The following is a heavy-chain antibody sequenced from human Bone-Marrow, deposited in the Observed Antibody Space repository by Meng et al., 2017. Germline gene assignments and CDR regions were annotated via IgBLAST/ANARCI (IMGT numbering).Heavy chain of an antibody. V-gene: IGHV1-8*01. D-gene: IGHD4-17*01. Sequence: ASVKVSCKASGYTFTSYEINWVRQATGQGLEWMGWMNPNSGNTGYAQKVQGRVTMTRNTSISTAYMELSSLRSEDTAVYYCARTSGTVTYYYYYYGMDVWGQGTTVTVSS. J-gene: IGHJ6*02. CDR2: MNPNSGNT. CDR1: GYTFTSYE. CDR3: ARTSGTVTYYYYYYGMDV.